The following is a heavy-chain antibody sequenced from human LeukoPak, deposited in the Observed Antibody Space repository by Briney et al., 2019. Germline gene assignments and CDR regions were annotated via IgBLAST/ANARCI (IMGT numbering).Heavy chain of an antibody. V-gene: IGHV3-74*01. Sequence: GGSLRLSCVASGFTFSTYWMYWVRQAPRKGLVWVSRIKGDGSKTNYADSVKGRFTVSRDNAKNTLYLQMNSLRAEDTAVYYCARPTGVYEAFDIWGQGTTVIVSS. CDR2: IKGDGSKT. D-gene: IGHD6-6*01. CDR3: ARPTGVYEAFDI. CDR1: GFTFSTYW. J-gene: IGHJ3*02.